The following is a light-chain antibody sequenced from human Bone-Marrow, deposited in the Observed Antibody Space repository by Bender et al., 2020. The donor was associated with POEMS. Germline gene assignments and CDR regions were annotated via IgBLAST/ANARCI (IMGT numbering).Light chain of an antibody. J-gene: IGLJ2*01. V-gene: IGLV2-8*01. CDR3: SSYRGYSTRVV. CDR1: SSDVGGYNY. Sequence: QSALTQPPSASGSPGQSITISCTGTSSDVGGYNYVSWYQHHPGKAPKLIIYDVSQRPSGVPDRFSGSKTGNTASLSVSGLQAAAEAVYYCSSYRGYSTRVVFGEGTKLTVL. CDR2: DVS.